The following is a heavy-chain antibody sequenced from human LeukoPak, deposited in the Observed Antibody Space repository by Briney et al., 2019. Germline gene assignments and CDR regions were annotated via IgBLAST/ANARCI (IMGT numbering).Heavy chain of an antibody. J-gene: IGHJ4*02. Sequence: PGGSLRLSCAASGFTFSSYWMHWVRQAPGKGLVWVSRINTDGSSTSYADSVKGRFTISRDNAKNTLYLQMNSLRAEGTAVYYCARVSYYYDSSGYYIYWGQGTLVTVSS. CDR1: GFTFSSYW. CDR3: ARVSYYYDSSGYYIY. CDR2: INTDGSST. V-gene: IGHV3-74*01. D-gene: IGHD3-22*01.